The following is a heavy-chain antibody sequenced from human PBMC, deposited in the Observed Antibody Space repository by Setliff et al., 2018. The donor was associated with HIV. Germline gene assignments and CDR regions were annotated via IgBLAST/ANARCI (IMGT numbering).Heavy chain of an antibody. CDR1: GFYVSAGYY. V-gene: IGHV4-38-2*01. Sequence: PSETLSLTCAVSGFYVSAGYYWGWIRQSPGRGLEWIGCIYNSGQTYYNPSLKSRVTISIDTSENQFSLSLSSVTAADTALYFCARAPPGIQLLTTTNGPYYFDFWGQGLLVTVS. CDR2: IYNSGQT. J-gene: IGHJ4*02. D-gene: IGHD1-26*01. CDR3: ARAPPGIQLLTTTNGPYYFDF.